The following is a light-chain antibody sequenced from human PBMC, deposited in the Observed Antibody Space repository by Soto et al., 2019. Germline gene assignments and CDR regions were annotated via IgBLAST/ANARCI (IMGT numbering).Light chain of an antibody. V-gene: IGKV1-5*01. CDR3: QLYNSYSPYG. Sequence: DIQMNQSPSTRYASVRDRVTITCRASQSVSTRLDWYQQKPGKAPKLLIYDASRLKSGVPSRFSGSRSGAEFTLAISSLQPDDCGTYYCQLYNSYSPYGFGEAPKLEPK. J-gene: IGKJ2*03. CDR2: DAS. CDR1: QSVSTR.